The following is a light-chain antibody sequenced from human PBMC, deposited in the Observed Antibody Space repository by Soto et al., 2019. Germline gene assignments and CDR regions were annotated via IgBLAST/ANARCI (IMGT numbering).Light chain of an antibody. CDR2: RVS. J-gene: IGKJ1*01. CDR3: TQGTRWPRT. Sequence: DVVLTQSPLSLPVNFGQPASISCRSSKSLVYSDGNTHLSWFHQRPGQSPRRLIYRVSSRDSGVPDRFSGSGSGTDFTLEISRVEAEDVGIYFCTQGTRWPRTFSQGTKVEV. V-gene: IGKV2-30*01. CDR1: KSLVYSDGNTH.